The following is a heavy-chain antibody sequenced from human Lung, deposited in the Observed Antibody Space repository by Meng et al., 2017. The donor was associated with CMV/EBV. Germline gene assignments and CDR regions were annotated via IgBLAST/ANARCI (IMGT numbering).Heavy chain of an antibody. V-gene: IGHV4-4*02. CDR1: GGSISISTW. CDR2: IYHSGGT. Sequence: QMQRQERGPGLVKPSGTLSLTCAVSGGSISISTWWSWVRQPPGKGLEWIGEIYHSGGTNYNPSLRGRVTISLDKSKNQFSLTLRSVTAADTAVYYCARDPYATGWAGWGQGTLVTVSS. D-gene: IGHD6-19*01. CDR3: ARDPYATGWAG. J-gene: IGHJ4*02.